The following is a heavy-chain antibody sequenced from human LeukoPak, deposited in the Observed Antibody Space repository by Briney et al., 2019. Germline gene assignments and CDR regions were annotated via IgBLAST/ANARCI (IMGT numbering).Heavy chain of an antibody. CDR2: INPNSGGT. CDR3: ARNLDDDGDGRLYY. Sequence: ASVKVSCKASGYTFTSYGISWVRQAPGQGLEWMGWINPNSGGTNYAQKFQGRVTMTRDTSIDTAYMELSRLRSDDTAVYYCARNLDDDGDGRLYYWGQGTLVTVSS. CDR1: GYTFTSYG. V-gene: IGHV1-2*02. J-gene: IGHJ4*02. D-gene: IGHD4-17*01.